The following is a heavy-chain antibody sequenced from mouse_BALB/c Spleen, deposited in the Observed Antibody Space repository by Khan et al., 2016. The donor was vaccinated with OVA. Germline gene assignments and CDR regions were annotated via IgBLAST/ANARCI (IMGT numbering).Heavy chain of an antibody. Sequence: QVQLKESGAELVKPGASVRLSCKASGYTFSSYYMYWVKQRPGQGLEWIGGINPSNGGTHFNEKFKTKVTLTVDKSSSTAYMQLSSLTSEDSTVYYCTRSGYANPFAYWGQGTLVTVSA. J-gene: IGHJ3*01. V-gene: IGHV1S81*02. CDR1: GYTFSSYY. CDR2: INPSNGGT. D-gene: IGHD2-10*02. CDR3: TRSGYANPFAY.